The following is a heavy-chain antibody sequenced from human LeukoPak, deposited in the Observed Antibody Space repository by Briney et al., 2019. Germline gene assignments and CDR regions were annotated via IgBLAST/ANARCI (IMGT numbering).Heavy chain of an antibody. V-gene: IGHV4-59*01. D-gene: IGHD6-19*01. CDR2: IYYSGST. CDR1: GGSISSYY. CDR3: ARDVSSGWSFFDY. Sequence: SETLSLTCTVSGGSISSYYWSWIRQPPGKGLEWIGYIYYSGSTNYNPSLKSRVTISVDTSKNQFSLKLSSVTAADTAVYYCARDVSSGWSFFDYWGQGTLVTVSP. J-gene: IGHJ4*02.